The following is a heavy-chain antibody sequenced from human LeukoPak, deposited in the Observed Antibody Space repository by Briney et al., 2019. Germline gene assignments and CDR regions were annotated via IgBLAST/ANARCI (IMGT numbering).Heavy chain of an antibody. CDR3: ARGPASGSYFCCDY. Sequence: SVKVSCKASGYTFTSYYMHWVRQAPGQGLEWMGGIIPIFGTANYAQKFQGRVTITADESTSTAYMELSSLRSEDTAVYYCARGPASGSYFCCDYWGQGTLVTVSS. J-gene: IGHJ4*02. V-gene: IGHV1-69*13. CDR2: IIPIFGTA. CDR1: GYTFTSYY. D-gene: IGHD1-26*01.